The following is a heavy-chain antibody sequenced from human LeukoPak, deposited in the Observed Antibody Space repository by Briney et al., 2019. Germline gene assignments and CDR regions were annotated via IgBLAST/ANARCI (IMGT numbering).Heavy chain of an antibody. Sequence: SETLSFTCTVSGGSISSDYWSWIRQPAGKGLEWIGRIFTSGSTSYNPSLKSRVTMSLDTSKNQFSLKLSSVTAADTAVYFCSRGGANDLWGQGTLVTVSS. CDR3: SRGGANDL. CDR1: GGSISSDY. D-gene: IGHD4/OR15-4a*01. V-gene: IGHV4-4*07. CDR2: IFTSGST. J-gene: IGHJ5*02.